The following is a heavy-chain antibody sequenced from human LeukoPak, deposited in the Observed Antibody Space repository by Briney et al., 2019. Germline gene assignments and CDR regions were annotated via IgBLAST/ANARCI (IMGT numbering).Heavy chain of an antibody. V-gene: IGHV3-48*03. CDR3: GRGALDTSMIHD. CDR2: ISSSGNNT. J-gene: IGHJ4*02. CDR1: GFTLRNFA. Sequence: GGSLRLACAASGFTLRNFAMSWVRHAPGKGREWVSYISSSGNNTYYADSVKSRITISRDDAENSLYLQMNSLRVEETSVYYCGRGALDTSMIHDWGQGTLVTVS. D-gene: IGHD5-18*01.